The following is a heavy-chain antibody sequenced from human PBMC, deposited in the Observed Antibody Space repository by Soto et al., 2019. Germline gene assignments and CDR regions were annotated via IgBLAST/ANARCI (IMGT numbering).Heavy chain of an antibody. Sequence: PSETLSLTCTVSGGSVSSGSYYWRWIRQPPGKGLEYIGYLYYSGSTNYDPSLKSRVTISVDTPKNHFSLKLTSVTAAHTAWYPCARGQAFWTGYYRMPYYFDYWGQGTLVTVSS. CDR2: LYYSGST. CDR3: ARGQAFWTGYYRMPYYFDY. CDR1: GGSVSSGSYY. J-gene: IGHJ4*02. D-gene: IGHD3-3*01. V-gene: IGHV4-61*01.